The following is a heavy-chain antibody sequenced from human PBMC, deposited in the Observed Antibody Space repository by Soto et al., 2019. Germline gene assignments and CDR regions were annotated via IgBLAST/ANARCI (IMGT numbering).Heavy chain of an antibody. CDR3: ARGVATIGP. CDR2: IYYSGST. V-gene: IGHV4-59*01. CDR1: GASISSYY. D-gene: IGHD5-12*01. J-gene: IGHJ5*02. Sequence: QVQLQESGPRLVKPSETLSLTCTVSGASISSYYWTWIRQPPGKGLEWIGYIYYSGSTNYNPSLKSRVTISVDTSKNQFSLKLTSVTAADTAVYYCARGVATIGPWGQGTLVTVSS.